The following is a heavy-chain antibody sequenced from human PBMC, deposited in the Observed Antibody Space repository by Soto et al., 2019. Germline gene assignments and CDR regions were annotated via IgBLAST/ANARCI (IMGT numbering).Heavy chain of an antibody. V-gene: IGHV3-74*01. CDR2: VNDDGSST. CDR1: GFTFSRHW. J-gene: IGHJ2*01. D-gene: IGHD1-20*01. Sequence: VESGGGLVQPGGSLRLSCASSGFTFSRHWMHWVRQAPGKGLVWVARVNDDGSSTAYGDSVRGRFTISRDNAKNTLYLQMDRLKTEDTAVYYCARDLITASGGPNWYFDLWGSGTLVTVSS. CDR3: ARDLITASGGPNWYFDL.